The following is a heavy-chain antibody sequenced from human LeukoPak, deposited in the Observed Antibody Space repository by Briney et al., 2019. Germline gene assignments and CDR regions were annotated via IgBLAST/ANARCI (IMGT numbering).Heavy chain of an antibody. D-gene: IGHD3-3*01. CDR2: ISSSSSYI. J-gene: IGHJ6*02. CDR3: ARGRRYYGGYYYGMDV. CDR1: GFTFSSYS. Sequence: GGSLRLSCAASGFTFSSYSMNWVRQAPGKGLEWVSSISSSSSYIYYADSVKGRFTISRDNAKNSLYLQMNSLRAEDTAVYYCARGRRYYGGYYYGMDVWGQGTTVTVSS. V-gene: IGHV3-21*01.